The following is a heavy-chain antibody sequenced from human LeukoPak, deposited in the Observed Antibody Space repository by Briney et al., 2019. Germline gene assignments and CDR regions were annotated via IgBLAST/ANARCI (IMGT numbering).Heavy chain of an antibody. CDR2: INPNSGGT. Sequence: ASVKVSCKASGYTFTGYYIHWVRQAPGQGLEWMGWINPNSGGTNYAQKLQGRVTMTRDTSINTAYMERRRLRSDDTAVYYWARSRLLLDDWGQATLVTVPS. D-gene: IGHD2-21*02. CDR1: GYTFTGYY. J-gene: IGHJ4*02. V-gene: IGHV1-2*02. CDR3: ARSRLLLDD.